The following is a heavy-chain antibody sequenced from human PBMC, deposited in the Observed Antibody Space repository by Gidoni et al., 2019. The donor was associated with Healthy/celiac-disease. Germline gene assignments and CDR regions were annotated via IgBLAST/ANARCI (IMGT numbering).Heavy chain of an antibody. D-gene: IGHD2-15*01. J-gene: IGHJ4*02. CDR1: GFTFSSYS. V-gene: IGHV3-21*01. CDR3: ARDSSRGGHPDD. Sequence: EVQLVESGGGLVKPGGSLRLSCAASGFTFSSYSMNWVRQAPGKGLEWVSSISSSSSYIYYADSVKGRFTISRDNAKNSLYLQMNSLRAEDTAVYYCARDSSRGGHPDDWGQGTLVTVSS. CDR2: ISSSSSYI.